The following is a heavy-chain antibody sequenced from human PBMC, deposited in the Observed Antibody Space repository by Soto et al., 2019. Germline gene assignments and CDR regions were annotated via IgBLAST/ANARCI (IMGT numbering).Heavy chain of an antibody. V-gene: IGHV4-31*03. J-gene: IGHJ4*02. CDR3: ARLAEGIPSFDY. CDR1: GGSISSGGYY. CDR2: IYYSGST. Sequence: SETLSLTCTVSGGSISSGGYYWSWIRQHPGRGLEWIGYIYYSGSTYYNPSLKSRVTISVDTSKNQFSLKLSSVTAADTAVYYCARLAEGIPSFDYWGQGTLVTVSS.